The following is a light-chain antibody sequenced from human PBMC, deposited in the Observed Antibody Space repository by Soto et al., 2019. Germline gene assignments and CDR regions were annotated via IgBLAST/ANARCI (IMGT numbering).Light chain of an antibody. CDR3: AAWDDNLNGPL. Sequence: QSALTQPPSLSGTPGQRVTISCSGSNSNIGRYSVNWYQHFPGTAPKILIYSDDERPSGVPDRFSGSKSGTSACLAISGLPSEDEAEYYCAAWDDNLNGPLFGGGTQLTVL. J-gene: IGLJ3*02. CDR2: SDD. V-gene: IGLV1-44*01. CDR1: NSNIGRYS.